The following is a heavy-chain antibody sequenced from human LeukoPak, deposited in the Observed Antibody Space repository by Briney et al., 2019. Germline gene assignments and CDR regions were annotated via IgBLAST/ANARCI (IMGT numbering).Heavy chain of an antibody. J-gene: IGHJ4*02. CDR1: GFTFSSYA. Sequence: GGSLRLSCAASGFTFSSYAMSWVRQAPGKGLEWVSSISSSSSYIYYADSVKGRFTISRDNAKNSLYLQMNSLRAEDTAVYYCARDNDWDSSSWYYFDYWGQGTLVTVSS. CDR2: ISSSSSYI. D-gene: IGHD6-13*01. V-gene: IGHV3-21*01. CDR3: ARDNDWDSSSWYYFDY.